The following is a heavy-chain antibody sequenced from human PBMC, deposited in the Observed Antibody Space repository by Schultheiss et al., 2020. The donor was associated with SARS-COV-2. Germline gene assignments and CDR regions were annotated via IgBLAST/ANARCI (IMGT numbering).Heavy chain of an antibody. J-gene: IGHJ4*02. D-gene: IGHD3-10*01. CDR2: ISSNGGTT. Sequence: GGSLRLSCSASGFTFSSYAMHWVRQAPGKGLEYVSVISSNGGTTHYTDSVKGRFTISRDNSKNTLYLQMSSLRVEDTAVYYCVKEAGGLWFGELLYLDNWGQGTLVTVSS. CDR1: GFTFSSYA. CDR3: VKEAGGLWFGELLYLDN. V-gene: IGHV3-64D*06.